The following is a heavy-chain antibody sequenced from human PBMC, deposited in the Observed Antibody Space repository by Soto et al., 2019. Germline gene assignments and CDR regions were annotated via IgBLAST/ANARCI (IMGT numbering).Heavy chain of an antibody. D-gene: IGHD6-19*01. CDR3: ARPPKQGLVPYDY. Sequence: SETLSLTCTVSGGSISSGGYYWSWIRQHPGKGLEWIGYIYYSGSTYYNPSLKSRVTISVDTSKNQFSLKLSSVTAADTAVYYWARPPKQGLVPYDYGGRGTLVTVSS. V-gene: IGHV4-31*03. J-gene: IGHJ4*02. CDR1: GGSISSGGYY. CDR2: IYYSGST.